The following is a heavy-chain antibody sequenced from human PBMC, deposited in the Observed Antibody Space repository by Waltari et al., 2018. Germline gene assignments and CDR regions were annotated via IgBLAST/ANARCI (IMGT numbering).Heavy chain of an antibody. CDR2: IDWDDDK. Sequence: VTLRESGPALVKPTQTLTLTCTFPGFSLSTSGMCVSWIRQPPGKALEWLARIDWDDDKYYSTSLKTRLTISKDTSKNQVVLTMTNMDPVDTATYYCARISIAAAGHPLDYWGQGTLVTVSS. D-gene: IGHD6-13*01. CDR3: ARISIAAAGHPLDY. CDR1: GFSLSTSGMC. J-gene: IGHJ4*02. V-gene: IGHV2-70*15.